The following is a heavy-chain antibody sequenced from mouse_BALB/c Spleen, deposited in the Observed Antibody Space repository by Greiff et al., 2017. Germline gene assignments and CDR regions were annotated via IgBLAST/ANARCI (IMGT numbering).Heavy chain of an antibody. Sequence: EVQVVESGPGLVQPGGSLKLSCAASGFTFTSYGMSWVRQTPAKRLELVAIINTNGGSTYYPDSVKGRCTISRDNAKNTLYLQMSSLKSEDTAMYDGARDRGYDGCEDYAMDYWGQGTSVTVSA. CDR2: INTNGGST. CDR3: ARDRGYDGCEDYAMDY. D-gene: IGHD2-3*01. J-gene: IGHJ4*01. V-gene: IGHV5-6-3*01. CDR1: GFTFTSYG.